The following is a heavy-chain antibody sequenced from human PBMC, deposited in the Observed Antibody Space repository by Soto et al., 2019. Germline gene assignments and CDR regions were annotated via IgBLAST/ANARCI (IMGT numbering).Heavy chain of an antibody. D-gene: IGHD6-13*01. CDR1: GGSISSYY. CDR3: ARVHSSPYYYYAMDV. CDR2: IYTSGST. Sequence: SETLSLTCTVSGGSISSYYWSWIRQPAGKGLEWIGRIYTSGSTNYNPSLKSRVTMSVDTSKNQFSLKLSSVTAADTAVYYCARVHSSPYYYYAMDVWGQGTTVTVSS. J-gene: IGHJ6*02. V-gene: IGHV4-4*07.